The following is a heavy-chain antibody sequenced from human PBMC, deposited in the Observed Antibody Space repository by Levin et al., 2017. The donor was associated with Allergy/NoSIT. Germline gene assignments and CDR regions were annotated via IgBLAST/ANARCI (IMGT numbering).Heavy chain of an antibody. CDR2: ISSSSSTI. V-gene: IGHV3-48*02. D-gene: IGHD2-8*01. Sequence: GGSLRLSCAASGFTFSSYSFNWVRQAPGKGLEWVSHISSSSSTIYYADSVKGRFTISRDNAKNSLFLQMNSLRDEDTAVYYCARDLGSWSAYYFDSWGQGTQVTVSS. CDR3: ARDLGSWSAYYFDS. J-gene: IGHJ4*02. CDR1: GFTFSSYS.